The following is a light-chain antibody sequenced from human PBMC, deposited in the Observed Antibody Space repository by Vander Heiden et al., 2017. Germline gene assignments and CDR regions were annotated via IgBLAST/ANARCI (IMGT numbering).Light chain of an antibody. CDR1: QSVSSY. J-gene: IGKJ4*01. CDR3: QQRSRWPLT. CDR2: DAS. V-gene: IGKV3-11*01. Sequence: EIVLKQSPATLSLSPGERASLSCRASQSVSSYLAWYQQKPGQAPRLLIYDASTRATGIPARFSGSGSGTDFTLTISSLEPEDFALYYCQQRSRWPLTFGGGTKV.